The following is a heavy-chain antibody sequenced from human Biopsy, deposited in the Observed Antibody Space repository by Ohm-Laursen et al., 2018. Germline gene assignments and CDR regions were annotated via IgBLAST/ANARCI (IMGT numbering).Heavy chain of an antibody. CDR2: IFKDGNT. J-gene: IGHJ4*02. D-gene: IGHD6-19*01. Sequence: SDTLSLTCAVSGYSISSDYRWGWIRQAPGKTLEWLGNIFKDGNTHYNPSLRSRLIILIEKSKNQFSLMMTSVSGADTAVYFCARVGSGWAPFDKWGPGTLVTVSS. CDR1: GYSISSDYR. CDR3: ARVGSGWAPFDK. V-gene: IGHV4-38-2*01.